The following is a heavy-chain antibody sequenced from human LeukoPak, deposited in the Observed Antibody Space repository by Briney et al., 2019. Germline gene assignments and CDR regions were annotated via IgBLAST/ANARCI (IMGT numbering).Heavy chain of an antibody. J-gene: IGHJ6*03. Sequence: ASVKVSCKASGYTFTSYDINWVRQATGQGLEWMGWMNPNSGNTGYAQKFQGRVTMTRNTSISTASMELSSLRSEDTAVYYCARAKKRPTVTKYYYYYYMDVWGKGTTVTVSS. CDR1: GYTFTSYD. D-gene: IGHD4-17*01. CDR3: ARAKKRPTVTKYYYYYYMDV. V-gene: IGHV1-8*01. CDR2: MNPNSGNT.